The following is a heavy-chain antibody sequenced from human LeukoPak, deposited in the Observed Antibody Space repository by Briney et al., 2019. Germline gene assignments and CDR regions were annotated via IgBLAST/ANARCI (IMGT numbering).Heavy chain of an antibody. V-gene: IGHV1-69*04. CDR2: IIPILTIT. D-gene: IGHD3-3*01. CDR1: GGTFNSYA. CDR3: ARDSLILRFLESPGYMDV. Sequence: GASVKVSCKASGGTFNSYAISWVRQAPGQGLEWMGRIIPILTITNSAQKFQGRVTITADKSTNTAYMELSSLRSEDTAVYYCARDSLILRFLESPGYMDVWGKGTTVTVSS. J-gene: IGHJ6*03.